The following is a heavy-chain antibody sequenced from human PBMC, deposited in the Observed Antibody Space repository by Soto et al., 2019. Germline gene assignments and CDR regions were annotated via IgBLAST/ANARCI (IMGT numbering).Heavy chain of an antibody. V-gene: IGHV4-38-2*02. J-gene: IGHJ4*02. CDR2: IYHSGST. CDR1: GYSISSGYY. D-gene: IGHD5-12*01. Sequence: SETLSLTCAVSGYSISSGYYWGWIRQPPGKGLEWIGSIYHSGSTYYNPSLKSRVTISVDTSKNQFSLKLSSVTAADTAVYYCARDTGDGYSGYDTFDYWGQGTLVTVSS. CDR3: ARDTGDGYSGYDTFDY.